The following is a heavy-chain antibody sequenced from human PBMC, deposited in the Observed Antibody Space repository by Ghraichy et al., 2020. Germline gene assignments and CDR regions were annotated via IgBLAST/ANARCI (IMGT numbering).Heavy chain of an antibody. CDR3: ARKKRDGYSLDAFDI. Sequence: GGSLRLSCAASGFTFSSYAMHWVRQAPGKGLEWVAVISYDGSNKYYADSVKGRFTISRDNSKNTLYLQMNSLRAEDTAVYYCARKKRDGYSLDAFDIWGQGTMVTVSS. V-gene: IGHV3-30-3*01. CDR2: ISYDGSNK. J-gene: IGHJ3*02. D-gene: IGHD5-24*01. CDR1: GFTFSSYA.